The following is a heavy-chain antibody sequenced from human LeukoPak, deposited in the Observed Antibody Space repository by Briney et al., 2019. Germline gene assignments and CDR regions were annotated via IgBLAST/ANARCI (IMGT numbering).Heavy chain of an antibody. Sequence: SGPVLVKPTQTLTLTCTFSGFSLSTSGMCVTWIRQPPGKALEWLARIDWDDDKFYSTSLKTRLTISKDTSKNRVVLTMTNMDPVDTATYYCARTRGEQLAGYFFDYWGQGTLVTVSS. D-gene: IGHD6-6*01. CDR2: IDWDDDK. CDR1: GFSLSTSGMC. V-gene: IGHV2-70*16. CDR3: ARTRGEQLAGYFFDY. J-gene: IGHJ4*02.